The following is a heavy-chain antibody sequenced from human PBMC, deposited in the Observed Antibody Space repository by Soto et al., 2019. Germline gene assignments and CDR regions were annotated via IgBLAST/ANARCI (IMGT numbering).Heavy chain of an antibody. CDR2: ISGSGGST. J-gene: IGHJ4*02. CDR3: AKDSEVYGDYYFDY. V-gene: IGHV3-23*01. Sequence: AGGSLRLSCAASGFAFSSYAMSWVRQAPGKGLEWVSAISGSGGSTYYADSVKGRFTISRDNFKNTLYLQMNSLRAEDTAVYYCAKDSEVYGDYYFDYWGQGTLVTVSS. CDR1: GFAFSSYA. D-gene: IGHD4-17*01.